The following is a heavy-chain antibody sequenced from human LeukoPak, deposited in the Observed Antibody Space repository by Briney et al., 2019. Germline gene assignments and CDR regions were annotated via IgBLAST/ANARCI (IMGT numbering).Heavy chain of an antibody. CDR2: IYTSGST. J-gene: IGHJ3*02. V-gene: IGHV4-4*07. D-gene: IGHD1/OR15-1a*01. CDR3: VRGTVPNAFDI. CDR1: GGSISTYY. Sequence: PSETLSLTCTVSGGSISTYYWSWIRQPAGKGLEWIGRIYTSGSTNYNPSLKSRVTMSVDTSKNQFSLKLSSVTAADTAVYFCVRGTVPNAFDIWGQGTMVTVS.